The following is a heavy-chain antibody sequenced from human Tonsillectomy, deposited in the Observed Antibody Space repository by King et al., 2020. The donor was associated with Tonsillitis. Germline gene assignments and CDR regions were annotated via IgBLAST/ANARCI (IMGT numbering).Heavy chain of an antibody. Sequence: EVQLVESGGGLVQPGGSLKLSCAASGFTFSSYAMSWVRQGPGKGLEWVSTISGSGASTFYADSLKGRFTVSRDNSKNTLYLQMNSLRAEDTAVYYCANTVLGVPWFDPWGQGTLVTVSS. CDR2: ISGSGAST. CDR3: ANTVLGVPWFDP. D-gene: IGHD3-16*01. J-gene: IGHJ5*02. V-gene: IGHV3-23*04. CDR1: GFTFSSYA.